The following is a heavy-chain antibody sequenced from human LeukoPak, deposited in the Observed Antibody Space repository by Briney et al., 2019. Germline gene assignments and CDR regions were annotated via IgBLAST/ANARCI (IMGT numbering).Heavy chain of an antibody. CDR3: ARTSGSYLPYYYYYYMDV. V-gene: IGHV3-30*01. Sequence: LRLSCAASGFTFSSYAMHWVRQAPGKGLEWVAVISYDGSNKYYADSVKGRFTISRDNSKNTLYLQMDSLRAEDTAVYYCARTSGSYLPYYYYYYMDVWGKGTTVTVSS. J-gene: IGHJ6*03. D-gene: IGHD1-26*01. CDR1: GFTFSSYA. CDR2: ISYDGSNK.